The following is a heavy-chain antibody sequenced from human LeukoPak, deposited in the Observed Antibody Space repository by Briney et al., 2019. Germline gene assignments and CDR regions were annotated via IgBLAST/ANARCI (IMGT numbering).Heavy chain of an antibody. CDR2: MNANSGNT. Sequence: GASVKVSCKASGYTFTSYDINWVRQATGQGLEWMGWMNANSGNTGYAHKFQGSVTMTRNTSISTAYMEMSSLRSENTAVYYWATLYYDYVWGSYRSYYYGMDVWGQGTTVTVSS. V-gene: IGHV1-8*01. D-gene: IGHD3-16*02. CDR3: ATLYYDYVWGSYRSYYYGMDV. J-gene: IGHJ6*02. CDR1: GYTFTSYD.